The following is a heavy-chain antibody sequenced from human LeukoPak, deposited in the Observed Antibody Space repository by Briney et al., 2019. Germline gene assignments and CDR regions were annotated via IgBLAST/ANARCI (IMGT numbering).Heavy chain of an antibody. Sequence: ASVKVSCKAASRISWVRQAPGQGLEWMGWIGTYGGDTYYAQKFQGRITVTTDTSTSTVYMELRNLRSDDTAVYYCARDLWNYYDDSGYNRDFDSWGQGTLVTVSS. CDR3: ARDLWNYYDDSGYNRDFDS. V-gene: IGHV1-18*01. J-gene: IGHJ5*01. CDR2: IGTYGGDT. D-gene: IGHD3-22*01. CDR1: SR.